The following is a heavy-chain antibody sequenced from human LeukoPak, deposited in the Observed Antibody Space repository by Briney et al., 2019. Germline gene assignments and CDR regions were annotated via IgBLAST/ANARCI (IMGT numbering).Heavy chain of an antibody. V-gene: IGHV3-30*18. D-gene: IGHD6-13*01. CDR1: GFTFSSYG. Sequence: GGSLRLSCAGSGFTFSSYGLHWVGQAPGKGLEWVALISYDGVNKYYADSVKGRFTISRDTSKNTLYLQMNSLKAEDTAVYYCAKWRNSWYCFDDWGQGTLVTVSS. CDR2: ISYDGVNK. CDR3: AKWRNSWYCFDD. J-gene: IGHJ4*02.